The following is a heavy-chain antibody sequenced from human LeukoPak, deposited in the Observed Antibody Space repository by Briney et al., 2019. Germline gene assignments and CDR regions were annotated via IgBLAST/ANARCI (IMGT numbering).Heavy chain of an antibody. J-gene: IGHJ4*02. V-gene: IGHV3-13*01. Sequence: GGSLRLSCAASGFTFSSYDMHWVRQATGKGLEWVSAIGSPGDTYYSGSVKGRFTISRDNSKNTLYLQMNSLESEDTAVYYCAKDRWGAVASFDYWGQGTLVTVSS. CDR2: IGSPGDT. D-gene: IGHD6-19*01. CDR1: GFTFSSYD. CDR3: AKDRWGAVASFDY.